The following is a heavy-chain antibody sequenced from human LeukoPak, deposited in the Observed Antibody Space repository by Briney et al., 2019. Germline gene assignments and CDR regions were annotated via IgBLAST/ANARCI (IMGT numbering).Heavy chain of an antibody. CDR2: IYYSGST. D-gene: IGHD1-26*01. Sequence: SETLSLTCAVYGGSFSGYYWSWIRQHPGKGLEWIGYIYYSGSTYYNPSLKSRVTISVDTSKNQFSLKLSSVTAADTVVYYCARVVGATPRGYFQHWGQGTLVTVSS. V-gene: IGHV4-31*11. CDR3: ARVVGATPRGYFQH. J-gene: IGHJ1*01. CDR1: GGSFSGYY.